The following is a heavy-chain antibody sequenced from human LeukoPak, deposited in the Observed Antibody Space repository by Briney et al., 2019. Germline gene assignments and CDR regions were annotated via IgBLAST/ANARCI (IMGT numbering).Heavy chain of an antibody. Sequence: PSETLSLTCTVSGGSLSSYYWSWIRQPPGKGLEWIGYIYYSGSTNYNPSLKSPVIISVDTSKNQFSLKLSSVTAADTAVYYCARGGTRRYFDYWGQGTLVTVSS. CDR2: IYYSGST. D-gene: IGHD1-1*01. V-gene: IGHV4-59*01. CDR3: ARGGTRRYFDY. J-gene: IGHJ4*02. CDR1: GGSLSSYY.